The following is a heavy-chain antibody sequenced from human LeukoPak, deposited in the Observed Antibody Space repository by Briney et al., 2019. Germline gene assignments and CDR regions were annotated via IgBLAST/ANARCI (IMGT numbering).Heavy chain of an antibody. V-gene: IGHV4-39*07. CDR1: GGSISSGDYY. CDR3: ARGSWNYNWFDP. CDR2: INHSGST. D-gene: IGHD1-7*01. Sequence: PSETLSLTXTVSGGSISSGDYYWSWIRQPPGKGLECIGEINHSGSTNYNPSLKSRVTISVDTSKNQFSLKLSSVTAADTAVYYCARGSWNYNWFDPWGQGTLVTVSS. J-gene: IGHJ5*02.